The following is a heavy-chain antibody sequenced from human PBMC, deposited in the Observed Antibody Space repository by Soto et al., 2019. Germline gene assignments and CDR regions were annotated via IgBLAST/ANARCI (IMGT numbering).Heavy chain of an antibody. V-gene: IGHV1-69*01. Sequence: QVQLVQSAAEVKKPGSSVKVSCKASGGSFSSYGYSWVRQAPGQGLEWMGGIIPIFGTANYAQRFQGRVTITADESTSTAYMELSSLRSDDTAVYWCARGGDVEYWGQGTLVTVSS. CDR1: GGSFSSYG. CDR2: IIPIFGTA. D-gene: IGHD3-16*01. J-gene: IGHJ4*02. CDR3: ARGGDVEY.